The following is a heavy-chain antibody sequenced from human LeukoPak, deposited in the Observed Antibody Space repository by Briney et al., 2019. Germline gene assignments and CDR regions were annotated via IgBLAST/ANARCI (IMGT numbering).Heavy chain of an antibody. J-gene: IGHJ5*02. V-gene: IGHV3-21*01. CDR1: GFTFSSYS. Sequence: SGGSLRLSCAASGFTFSSYSMNWVRQAPGKGLEWVSSISSSSSYIYYADSVKGRFTISRDNAKNSLYLQMNSLRAEDTAVYYCARDRAHSSGWYEDWFDPWGQGTLVTVSS. CDR2: ISSSSSYI. CDR3: ARDRAHSSGWYEDWFDP. D-gene: IGHD6-19*01.